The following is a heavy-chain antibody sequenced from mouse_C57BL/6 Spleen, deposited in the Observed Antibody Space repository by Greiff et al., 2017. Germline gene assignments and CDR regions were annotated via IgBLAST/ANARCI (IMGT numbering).Heavy chain of an antibody. J-gene: IGHJ2*01. D-gene: IGHD4-1*01. CDR3: AREELTGTDY. V-gene: IGHV1-80*01. Sequence: VKLQESGAELVKPGASVKISCKASGYAFSSYWMNWVKQRPGKGLEWIGQIYPGDGDTNYNGKFKGKATLTADKSSSTAYMQLSSLTSEDSAVYFCAREELTGTDYWGQGTTLTVSS. CDR1: GYAFSSYW. CDR2: IYPGDGDT.